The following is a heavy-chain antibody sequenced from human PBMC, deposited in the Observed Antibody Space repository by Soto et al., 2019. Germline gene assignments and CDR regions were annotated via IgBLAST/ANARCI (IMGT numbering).Heavy chain of an antibody. V-gene: IGHV3-33*01. J-gene: IGHJ6*01. CDR3: ARDDREVGYCSGGSCYSDYYYYGMDV. D-gene: IGHD2-15*01. Sequence: QVQLVESGGGVVQPGRSLRLSCAASGFTFSSYGMHWVRQAPGKGLEWVAVIWYDGSNKYYADSVKGRFTISRDNSKNTLYLQMNSLRAEDTAVYYCARDDREVGYCSGGSCYSDYYYYGMDVW. CDR2: IWYDGSNK. CDR1: GFTFSSYG.